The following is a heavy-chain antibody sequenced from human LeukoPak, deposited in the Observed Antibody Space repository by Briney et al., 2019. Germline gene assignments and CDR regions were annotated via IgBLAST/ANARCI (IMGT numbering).Heavy chain of an antibody. CDR1: GGSISSYY. V-gene: IGHV4-4*07. CDR3: ARDRYYYDSSGYSSFDY. J-gene: IGHJ4*02. D-gene: IGHD3-22*01. Sequence: SETLSLTCTVSGGSISSYYWSWIRQPAGKGLEWIGRIYTSGSTNYNPSLKSRVTMSVDTSKNQFSLKLSSVTAADTAVYYCARDRYYYDSSGYSSFDYWGQGTLVTVSS. CDR2: IYTSGST.